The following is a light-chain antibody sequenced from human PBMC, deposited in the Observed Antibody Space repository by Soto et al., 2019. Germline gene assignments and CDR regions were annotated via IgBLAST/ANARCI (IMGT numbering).Light chain of an antibody. V-gene: IGLV1-47*01. CDR1: SSNIGSNY. CDR2: RNN. J-gene: IGLJ1*01. Sequence: SVLTQPPSASGTPGQRVTISCSGSSSNIGSNYVYWYQQLPGTAPKLLIYRNNQRPSGVPDRFSGSKSGTSASLAISGLRSEDEADYYCAAWDDSRSAFVFGTGTKVTVL. CDR3: AAWDDSRSAFV.